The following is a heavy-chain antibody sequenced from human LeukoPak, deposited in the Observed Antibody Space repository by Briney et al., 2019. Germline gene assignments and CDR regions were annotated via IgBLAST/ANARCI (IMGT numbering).Heavy chain of an antibody. D-gene: IGHD1-26*01. V-gene: IGHV3-30*02. J-gene: IGHJ4*02. Sequence: GGSLRLSCAASGFTFSSYGMHWVRQAPGKGLEWVAFIRYDGSNKYYADSVKGRFTISRDNSKNTLYLQMNSLRAEDTAVYYCAKDLYSGQQLSYWGQGTLVTVSS. CDR1: GFTFSSYG. CDR3: AKDLYSGQQLSY. CDR2: IRYDGSNK.